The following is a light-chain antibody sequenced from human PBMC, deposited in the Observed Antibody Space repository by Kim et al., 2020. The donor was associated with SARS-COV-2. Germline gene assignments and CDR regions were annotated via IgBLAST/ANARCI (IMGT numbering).Light chain of an antibody. CDR2: QDS. CDR1: KLGDKY. V-gene: IGLV3-1*01. Sequence: SYELTQPPSVSVSPGQTASITCSGDKLGDKYACWYQQKPGQSPVLVIYQDSKRPSGIPERFSGSNSGNTDTLTISGTQAMDEADYYCQAWDSSTHWVFGGGTQRTVL. J-gene: IGLJ3*02. CDR3: QAWDSSTHWV.